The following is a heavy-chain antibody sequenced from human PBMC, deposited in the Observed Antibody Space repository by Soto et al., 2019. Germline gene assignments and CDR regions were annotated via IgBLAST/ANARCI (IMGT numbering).Heavy chain of an antibody. CDR2: IYSGGST. Sequence: GGSLRLSCAASGFTVSSNYMSWVRQAPGKGLEWVSVIYSGGSTYYADSVKGRFTISRDNSKNTLYLQMNSLRAEDTAVYYCARDPQRRYYYGSGSQHYYYYGMDVWGQGTTVTVSS. V-gene: IGHV3-53*01. D-gene: IGHD3-10*01. CDR3: ARDPQRRYYYGSGSQHYYYYGMDV. CDR1: GFTVSSNY. J-gene: IGHJ6*02.